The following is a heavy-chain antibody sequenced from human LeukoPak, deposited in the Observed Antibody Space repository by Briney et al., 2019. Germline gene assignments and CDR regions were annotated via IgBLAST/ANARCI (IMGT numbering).Heavy chain of an antibody. D-gene: IGHD3-22*01. CDR2: IIPILGIA. Sequence: GASVKVSCKASGGTFSSYAISWVRQAPGQGLEWMGRIIPILGIANYAQKFQGRVTITADKSTSTAYMELSSLRSEDTAVYYCARLSADYYDSSGQHRVGDYFDYWGQGTLVTVSS. J-gene: IGHJ4*02. CDR3: ARLSADYYDSSGQHRVGDYFDY. V-gene: IGHV1-69*04. CDR1: GGTFSSYA.